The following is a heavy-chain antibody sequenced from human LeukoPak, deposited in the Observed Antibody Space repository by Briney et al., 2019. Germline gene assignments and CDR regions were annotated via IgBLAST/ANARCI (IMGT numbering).Heavy chain of an antibody. CDR2: IIPILGIA. CDR3: ARDLELLLTQHYYYGMDV. CDR1: GGTFSSYA. V-gene: IGHV1-69*04. J-gene: IGHJ6*02. Sequence: SVKVSCNASGGTFSSYAISWGRQAPGPGLEWLGRIIPILGIANYAQKFQGRVTITADKSTSTAYMELSSLRSADTAVYYCARDLELLLTQHYYYGMDVWGQGTTVTVSS. D-gene: IGHD1-7*01.